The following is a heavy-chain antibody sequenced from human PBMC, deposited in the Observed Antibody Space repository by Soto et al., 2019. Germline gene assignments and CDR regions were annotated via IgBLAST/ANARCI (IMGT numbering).Heavy chain of an antibody. V-gene: IGHV3-23*01. J-gene: IGHJ6*02. CDR2: ISGSGGST. CDR3: AKSLAARHYYYGMDV. Sequence: GGSLRLSCAASGFTFSSYAMSWVRQAPGKGLEWASAISGSGGSTYYADSVKGRFTISRDNSKNTLYLQMNSLRAEDTAVYYCAKSLAARHYYYGMDVWGQGTTVTVSS. CDR1: GFTFSSYA. D-gene: IGHD6-6*01.